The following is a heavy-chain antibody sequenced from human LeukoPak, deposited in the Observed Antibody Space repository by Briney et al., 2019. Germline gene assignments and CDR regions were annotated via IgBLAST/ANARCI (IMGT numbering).Heavy chain of an antibody. Sequence: PGGSLRLSCTASGFSISNAWMNWVRQGPGKGLEWVGRIGSKTDGGTTDYAAPVKGRFTISRDDSKTTLYLQMNSLKTEDTAIYYYTRRDGSNSFVWGQGTTVTVSS. CDR1: GFSISNAW. D-gene: IGHD5-24*01. CDR2: IGSKTDGGTT. CDR3: TRRDGSNSFV. J-gene: IGHJ6*02. V-gene: IGHV3-15*07.